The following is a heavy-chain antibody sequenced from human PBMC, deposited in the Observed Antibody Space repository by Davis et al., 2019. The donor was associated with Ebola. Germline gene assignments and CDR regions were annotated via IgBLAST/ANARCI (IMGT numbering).Heavy chain of an antibody. CDR2: IYPGDSDA. J-gene: IGHJ6*03. Sequence: GESLKISCKGSGYPFSVYWIAWVRQMPGKGLEWMGIIYPGDSDARYSPSFQGQVTITSDKSINTAYLQWSSLKASDTAMYYCASLSIAARSRGSYYYYYMDVWGKGTTVTVSS. V-gene: IGHV5-51*01. CDR1: GYPFSVYW. CDR3: ASLSIAARSRGSYYYYYMDV. D-gene: IGHD6-6*01.